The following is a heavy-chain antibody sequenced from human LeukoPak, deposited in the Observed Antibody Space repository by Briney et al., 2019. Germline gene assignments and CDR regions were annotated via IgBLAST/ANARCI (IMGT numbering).Heavy chain of an antibody. J-gene: IGHJ4*02. CDR1: GGSISSYY. V-gene: IGHV4-59*01. Sequence: SETLSLTCTVSGGSISSYYWSWLRQPPGKGLEWIGYIYYSGSTNYNPSLKSRVTISLYTSKNHFSLKLRSVTAADTAVYYCARAGRSYFDYWGQGTLVTVSS. CDR2: IYYSGST. CDR3: ARAGRSYFDY. D-gene: IGHD6-19*01.